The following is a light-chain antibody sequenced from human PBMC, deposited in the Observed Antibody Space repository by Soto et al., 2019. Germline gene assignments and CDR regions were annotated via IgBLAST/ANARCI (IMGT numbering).Light chain of an antibody. CDR3: QVWDSSTGV. V-gene: IGLV1-47*02. J-gene: IGLJ1*01. CDR2: LND. CDR1: SSNIGSNY. Sequence: QSVLTQPPSASGTPGQRVTISCSGSSSNIGSNYVYWYQQLPGAAPKLLIYLNDQRPSGVPDRFSGSKSGTSASLAISGLRSEDEAEYFCQVWDSSTGVFGTGTKLTVL.